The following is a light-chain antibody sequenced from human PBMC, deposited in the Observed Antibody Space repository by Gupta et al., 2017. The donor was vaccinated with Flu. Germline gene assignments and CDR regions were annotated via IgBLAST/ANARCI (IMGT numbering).Light chain of an antibody. Sequence: QSVLTQSPSVSAAPGQKVTIPCSGSSSNIGSNRVSWYQQLPGTAPRRVMDDNNKRPSGIPDRFSGYKTGTYATPGTSGLQAGDEAEDYCGEWATSLNGDGVGGGTKVTVL. CDR1: SSNIGSNR. J-gene: IGLJ2*01. CDR3: GEWATSLNGDG. V-gene: IGLV1-51*01. CDR2: DNN.